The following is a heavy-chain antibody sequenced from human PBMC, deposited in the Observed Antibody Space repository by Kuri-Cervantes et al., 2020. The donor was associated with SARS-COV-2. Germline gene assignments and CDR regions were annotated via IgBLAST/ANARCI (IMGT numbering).Heavy chain of an antibody. Sequence: ASVKVSCKASGYTLTSYGISWVRQAPGQGLEWMGWISAYNGNTNYAQKLQGRVTMTTDTSTSTAYMELRSLRSDDTAVYYCARDFWHYYDSSGYYGSGVWFDPWGQGTLVTVSS. CDR3: ARDFWHYYDSSGYYGSGVWFDP. V-gene: IGHV1-18*01. CDR1: GYTLTSYG. D-gene: IGHD3-22*01. J-gene: IGHJ5*02. CDR2: ISAYNGNT.